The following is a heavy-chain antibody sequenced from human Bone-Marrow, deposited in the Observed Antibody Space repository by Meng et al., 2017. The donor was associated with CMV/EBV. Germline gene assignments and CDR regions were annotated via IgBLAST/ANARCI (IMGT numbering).Heavy chain of an antibody. CDR3: ARGSTGYCSSTSCYLRTFSVMDV. D-gene: IGHD2-2*01. CDR2: INPSGGST. V-gene: IGHV1-46*01. J-gene: IGHJ6*02. Sequence: ASVKVSCKASGYTFTSYYMHWVRQAPGQGLEWMGIINPSGGSTSYAQKFQGRVTITTDESTSTAYMELSSLRSEDTAVYYCARGSTGYCSSTSCYLRTFSVMDVWGQGTTVTVSS. CDR1: GYTFTSYY.